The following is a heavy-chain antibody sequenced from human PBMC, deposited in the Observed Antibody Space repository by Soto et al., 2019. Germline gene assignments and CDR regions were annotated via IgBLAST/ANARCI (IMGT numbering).Heavy chain of an antibody. CDR1: GFTFSNYH. Sequence: GGSLRLSCAASGFTFSNYHMYWVRQAPGKGLEWVAVIWYDGRNEYYADSVKGRFTISRDNSKSTLYLQMNSLRAEDTAVYYCAKDKQRFLEWLLSAAYDIWGQGTMVTVSS. CDR3: AKDKQRFLEWLLSAAYDI. J-gene: IGHJ3*02. CDR2: IWYDGRNE. D-gene: IGHD3-3*01. V-gene: IGHV3-33*06.